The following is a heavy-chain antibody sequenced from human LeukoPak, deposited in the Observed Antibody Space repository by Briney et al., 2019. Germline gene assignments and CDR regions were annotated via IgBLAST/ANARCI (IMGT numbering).Heavy chain of an antibody. CDR3: ARAGSRYSIDY. Sequence: SETLSLTCTVSGGSISSYYWSWIRQPPGKGLEWIGYIYYSGSTNYNPSLKSRVTISVDTSKNQFSLRLSSVTAADTAVYYCARAGSRYSIDYWGQGTLVTVSS. J-gene: IGHJ4*02. CDR2: IYYSGST. V-gene: IGHV4-59*01. D-gene: IGHD3-9*01. CDR1: GGSISSYY.